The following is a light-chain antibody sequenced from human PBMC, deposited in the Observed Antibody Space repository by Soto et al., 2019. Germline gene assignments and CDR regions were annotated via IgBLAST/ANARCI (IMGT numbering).Light chain of an antibody. CDR3: QQYLNWLT. Sequence: EIVMTQSPATLSVSPGERATLSCRASQSVSSNLVWYQQKPGQAPMLLIYGASTRATGIPARFSGSGSGTEFTLTISSLQSEDFAVYYCQQYLNWLTFGGGTKVDIK. V-gene: IGKV3-15*01. CDR1: QSVSSN. J-gene: IGKJ4*01. CDR2: GAS.